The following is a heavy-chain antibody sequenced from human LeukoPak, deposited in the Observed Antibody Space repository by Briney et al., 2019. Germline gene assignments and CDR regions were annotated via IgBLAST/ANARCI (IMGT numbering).Heavy chain of an antibody. V-gene: IGHV1-8*02. CDR1: GYTFTSYG. D-gene: IGHD6-13*01. CDR3: ARNMLYSSRGEAFDI. Sequence: ASVKVSCKASGYTFTSYGINWVRQAPGQGLEWMGWMNPNSGNTGYAQKFQGRVTMTRNTSISTAYMELSSLRSEDTAVYYCARNMLYSSRGEAFDIWGQGTMVTVSS. CDR2: MNPNSGNT. J-gene: IGHJ3*02.